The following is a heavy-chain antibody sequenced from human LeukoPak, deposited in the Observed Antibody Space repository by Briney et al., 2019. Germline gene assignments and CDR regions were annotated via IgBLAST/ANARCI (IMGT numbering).Heavy chain of an antibody. Sequence: PSETLSLTCAVSGYSISSGYYWGWIRQPPGKGLEWIGSIYHSGSTYYNPSLKSRVTISVDTSKNQFSLKLSSVTASDTAVYYCARDGEAYYDFWSGYYSQDFDSWAQGTLVTVSS. J-gene: IGHJ4*02. V-gene: IGHV4-38-2*02. CDR2: IYHSGST. CDR3: ARDGEAYYDFWSGYYSQDFDS. CDR1: GYSISSGYY. D-gene: IGHD3-3*01.